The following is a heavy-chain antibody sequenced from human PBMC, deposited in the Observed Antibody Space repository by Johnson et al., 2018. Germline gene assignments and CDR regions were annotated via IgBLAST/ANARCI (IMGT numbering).Heavy chain of an antibody. D-gene: IGHD4-11*01. V-gene: IGHV3-7*01. CDR3: ARDIGRYTNYVYY. CDR1: GFTFGSHW. Sequence: VQLVQSGGGLVQPGGSLRLSCAASGFTFGSHWMTWVRQAPGKGLEWVANINEDESQKYYVDSVEGRFTISRDNARNSLYLQMNSLRAEDTAVYYCARDIGRYTNYVYYWGQGTLVTVSS. J-gene: IGHJ4*02. CDR2: INEDESQK.